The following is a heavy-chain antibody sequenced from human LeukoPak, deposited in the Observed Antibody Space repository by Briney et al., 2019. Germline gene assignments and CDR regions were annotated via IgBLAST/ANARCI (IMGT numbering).Heavy chain of an antibody. Sequence: SETLSLTCTVSGGSISSHYWSWIRQPPGKGLEWNGYINYSGGTNYNPSLKSRVTISVDTSKNQSSLKLTSVTAADTAVYYCARGIFGVVRHYYFDYWGQGTLVTVSS. CDR3: ARGIFGVVRHYYFDY. D-gene: IGHD3-3*01. CDR2: INYSGGT. CDR1: GGSISSHY. J-gene: IGHJ4*02. V-gene: IGHV4-59*11.